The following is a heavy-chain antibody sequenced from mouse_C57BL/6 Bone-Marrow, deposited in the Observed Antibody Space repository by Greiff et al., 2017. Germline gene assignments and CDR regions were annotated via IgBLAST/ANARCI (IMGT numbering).Heavy chain of an antibody. CDR3: ARFIWYFGV. Sequence: VKLVESGPGLVQPSQSLSITCTVSGFSLTSYGVHWVRQSPGKGLEWLGVIWSGGSTDYNAAFISRLSISKDNSKSQVFFKMNSLQADDTAIYYCARFIWYFGVWGTGTTVTVSS. V-gene: IGHV2-2*01. CDR2: IWSGGST. CDR1: GFSLTSYG. J-gene: IGHJ1*03. D-gene: IGHD1-1*01.